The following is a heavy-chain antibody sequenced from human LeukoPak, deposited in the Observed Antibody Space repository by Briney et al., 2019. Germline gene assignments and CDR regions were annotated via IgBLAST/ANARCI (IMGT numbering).Heavy chain of an antibody. V-gene: IGHV4-34*01. J-gene: IGHJ4*02. CDR3: ARDGRIVATIFDY. D-gene: IGHD5-12*01. CDR1: GGSFSCYY. Sequence: SETLSLTFSVYGGSFSCYYCRWIPQPPGKVLEWIGEINHSGSTNYNPSLTSRVTISVDTSKNQFSLKLSSVTAADTAVYYCARDGRIVATIFDYWGQGNLVTVSS. CDR2: INHSGST.